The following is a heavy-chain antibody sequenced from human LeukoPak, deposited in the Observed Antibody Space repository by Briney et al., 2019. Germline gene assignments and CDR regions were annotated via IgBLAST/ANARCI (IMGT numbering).Heavy chain of an antibody. CDR3: ARGPPWASSWYSWFDP. Sequence: ASVKVSCKASGYTFTSYDIKWVRQATGQGLEWMGWMNPNSGNTGYAQKFQGRVTMTRNTSISTAYMELSSLRSEDTAVYYCARGPPWASSWYSWFDPWGQGTLVTVSS. V-gene: IGHV1-8*01. CDR2: MNPNSGNT. CDR1: GYTFTSYD. D-gene: IGHD6-13*01. J-gene: IGHJ5*02.